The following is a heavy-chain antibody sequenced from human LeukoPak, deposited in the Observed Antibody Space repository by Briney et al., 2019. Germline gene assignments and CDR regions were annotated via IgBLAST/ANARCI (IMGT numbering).Heavy chain of an antibody. Sequence: GGSLRLSCAASGFTFSSYWMSWVRQAPGKGLEWVANIKQDGSEKYYVDSVKGRFTISRDNAKNSLYLQMNSLRAEDTAVYYCARDQGKRYSSGWYVGFFDYWGQGTLVTVSS. CDR3: ARDQGKRYSSGWYVGFFDY. V-gene: IGHV3-7*01. CDR2: IKQDGSEK. CDR1: GFTFSSYW. J-gene: IGHJ4*02. D-gene: IGHD6-19*01.